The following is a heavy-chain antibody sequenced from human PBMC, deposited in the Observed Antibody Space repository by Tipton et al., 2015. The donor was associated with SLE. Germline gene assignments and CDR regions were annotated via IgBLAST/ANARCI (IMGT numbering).Heavy chain of an antibody. CDR1: AYTFTSYG. D-gene: IGHD6-19*01. Sequence: QLVQSGAEVKKPGASVKVSCKASAYTFTSYGIIWVRQAPGQGLEWMGIVNPLGGSPIYAQNFQGRVIMTRDTSTSTVYMELSSLRSEDTAVYYCVRLAVAADAFDIWGQGTMVTVSS. J-gene: IGHJ3*02. V-gene: IGHV1-46*01. CDR2: VNPLGGSP. CDR3: VRLAVAADAFDI.